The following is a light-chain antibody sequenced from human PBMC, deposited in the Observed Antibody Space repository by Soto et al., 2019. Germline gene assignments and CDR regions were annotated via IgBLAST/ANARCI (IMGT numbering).Light chain of an antibody. J-gene: IGKJ5*01. CDR3: QHYNPYSSVT. CDR2: DAS. V-gene: IGKV1-5*01. Sequence: DIQMTQSPSTLSASIGDRVTITCRASQSISSWLAWYQQEPGKAPKLLIYDASSLRCGVPSRFSGSGSGTEFTLTISSLQPDDFATYYCQHYNPYSSVTFGQGTRLEIK. CDR1: QSISSW.